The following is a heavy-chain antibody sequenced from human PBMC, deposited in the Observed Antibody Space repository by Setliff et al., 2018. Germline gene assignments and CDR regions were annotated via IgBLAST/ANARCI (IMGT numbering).Heavy chain of an antibody. D-gene: IGHD2-2*01. Sequence: ASVKVSCKASGYTFSDYGITWVRQAPGQGLGWMGWISAYSGKAYYAQKLQDRATMTTDTSTGTAYLELRSLRSDDTAVYYCSRLVRYCTTTSCQRLSGDEYWGQGTLVTVSS. J-gene: IGHJ4*02. CDR3: SRLVRYCTTTSCQRLSGDEY. CDR2: ISAYSGKA. CDR1: GYTFSDYG. V-gene: IGHV1-18*01.